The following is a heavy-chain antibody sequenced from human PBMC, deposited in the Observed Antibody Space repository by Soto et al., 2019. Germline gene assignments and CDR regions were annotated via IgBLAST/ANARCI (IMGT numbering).Heavy chain of an antibody. J-gene: IGHJ4*02. CDR3: SKDLDGLEGLVDSSFCFDY. CDR1: GFTFNSYG. Sequence: QVQLVESGGGVVQPGRSLRLSCAASGFTFNSYGMHWVRQAPGKGLEWVAVISYDGSDKYYADSVKGRFTISRDNSKNTLYLQMNSLSAEDTAVYYCSKDLDGLEGLVDSSFCFDYWVQGTLVTVSS. V-gene: IGHV3-30*18. CDR2: ISYDGSDK. D-gene: IGHD3-16*02.